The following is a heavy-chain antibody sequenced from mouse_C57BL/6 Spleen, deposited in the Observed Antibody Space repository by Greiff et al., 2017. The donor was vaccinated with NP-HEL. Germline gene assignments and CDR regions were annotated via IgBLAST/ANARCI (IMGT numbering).Heavy chain of an antibody. J-gene: IGHJ2*01. Sequence: VKLMESGAELVRPGTSVKVSCKASGYAFTNYLIEWVKQRPGQGLEWIGVINPGSGGTNYNEKFKGKATLTADKSSSTAYMQLSSLTSEDSAVYFCATDYDGVDYWGQGTTLTVSS. V-gene: IGHV1-54*01. CDR1: GYAFTNYL. CDR3: ATDYDGVDY. D-gene: IGHD2-4*01. CDR2: INPGSGGT.